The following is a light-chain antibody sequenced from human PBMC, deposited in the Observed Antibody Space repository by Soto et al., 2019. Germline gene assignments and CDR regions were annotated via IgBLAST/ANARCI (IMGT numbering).Light chain of an antibody. CDR1: RSDVGAYNY. V-gene: IGLV2-14*03. CDR2: DVN. CDR3: SSYTTTYTGV. Sequence: QAVLTQPASVSGSPGQSITISCTGTRSDVGAYNYVSWYQQHPGKAPKLMIYDVNNRPSGVSHRFSGSKSGNTASLTISGLQAEDEADYYCSSYTTTYTGVFGTGTQLTVL. J-gene: IGLJ1*01.